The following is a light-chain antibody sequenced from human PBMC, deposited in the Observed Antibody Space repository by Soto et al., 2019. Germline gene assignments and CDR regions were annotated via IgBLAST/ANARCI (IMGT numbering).Light chain of an antibody. CDR2: DAS. V-gene: IGKV3-11*01. Sequence: EVVLTQSPATRSLSPGERATLSCRASHSVSNYLAWYQQRPGQPPRLLIYDASTRATDIPARFSGSGSGTDFTLTINSLEPEDFAVYYCQQRGDWPSTFVHGTQVDFK. CDR3: QQRGDWPST. CDR1: HSVSNY. J-gene: IGKJ3*01.